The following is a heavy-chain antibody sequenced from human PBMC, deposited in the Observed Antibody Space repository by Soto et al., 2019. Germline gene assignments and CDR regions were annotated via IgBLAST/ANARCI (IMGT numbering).Heavy chain of an antibody. CDR3: ARGDAGNY. Sequence: EVQLVESGGSVVRPGGSLRLSCVASGFTFDDSGMSWVRQARGTGMEWVSGTNWTGGSTGYADSVKGRFTISRDNAKNSLYLQMNSLRVEETALYYCARGDAGNYWGQGTLVTVSS. D-gene: IGHD3-10*01. CDR1: GFTFDDSG. V-gene: IGHV3-20*04. J-gene: IGHJ4*02. CDR2: TNWTGGST.